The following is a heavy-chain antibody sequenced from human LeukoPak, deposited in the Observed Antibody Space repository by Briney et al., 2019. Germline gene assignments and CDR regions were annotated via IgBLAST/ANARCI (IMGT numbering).Heavy chain of an antibody. D-gene: IGHD1-1*01. CDR2: IWDDGSNE. CDR3: ARDHSGTQDY. Sequence: GGSLRLSCAASGFTFSNYGMHWVRQAPGKGLEWVAVIWDDGSNEYYADSVKGRFTIYRDNGRNTLYLQMNNSGADDTAVYACARDHSGTQDYWGQGTLVTVSS. J-gene: IGHJ4*02. CDR1: GFTFSNYG. V-gene: IGHV3-33*01.